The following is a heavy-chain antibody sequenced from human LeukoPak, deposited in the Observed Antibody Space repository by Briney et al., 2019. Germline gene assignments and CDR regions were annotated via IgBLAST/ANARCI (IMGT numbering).Heavy chain of an antibody. CDR3: AREGVGAFDI. CDR1: GGSISSYY. V-gene: IGHV4-4*09. Sequence: SETLSLTCTVSGGSISSYYWSWLRQPPGKGLEWIGYIYTSGSTNYNPSLKSRVTISVDTSKNQFSLKLSSVTAADTAVYYCAREGVGAFDIWGQGTMVTVSS. CDR2: IYTSGST. J-gene: IGHJ3*02.